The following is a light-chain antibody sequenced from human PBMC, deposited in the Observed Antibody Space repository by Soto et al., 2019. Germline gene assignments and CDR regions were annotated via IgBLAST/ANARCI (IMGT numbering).Light chain of an antibody. J-gene: IGKJ1*01. CDR2: GAS. Sequence: EIVITQSPATLSVSPGERATLSCRASQSVSRNLAWYQQKPGQAPRLLIYGASTRATGIPARFSGSGSGTDFTLTISRXEPEDFAVYYCQQYGSSPTTFGQGTKVDIK. CDR3: QQYGSSPTT. V-gene: IGKV3-15*01. CDR1: QSVSRN.